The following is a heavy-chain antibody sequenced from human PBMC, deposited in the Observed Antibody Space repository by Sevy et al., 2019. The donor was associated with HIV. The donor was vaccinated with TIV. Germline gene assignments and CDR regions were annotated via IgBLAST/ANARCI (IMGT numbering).Heavy chain of an antibody. CDR1: GGSISSGDYY. CDR2: IFYSGST. V-gene: IGHV4-31*03. Sequence: SETLSLTCTVSGGSISSGDYYWSWIRQRPGKGLEWIGYIFYSGSTYYNPSLKSRVTISIDTSKNQFSLKLSSVTAAATTVYYCARDRGAMITFGGVKGAFDIWGQGTMVTVSS. J-gene: IGHJ3*02. CDR3: ARDRGAMITFGGVKGAFDI. D-gene: IGHD3-16*01.